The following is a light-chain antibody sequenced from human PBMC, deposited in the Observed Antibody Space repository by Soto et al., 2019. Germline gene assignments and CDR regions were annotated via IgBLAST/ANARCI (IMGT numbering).Light chain of an antibody. V-gene: IGKV3-15*01. CDR3: QQYNYWPIT. CDR2: GGS. J-gene: IGKJ5*01. CDR1: QTVSYN. Sequence: EVVLTQSPVRLSVSPGESATLSCWASQTVSYNLDWYQQKPGQAPRLLIFGGSTRATGIPARFSGSGSGTEFTLTISSLQSEDFAVYYCQQYNYWPITFGQGTRLEFK.